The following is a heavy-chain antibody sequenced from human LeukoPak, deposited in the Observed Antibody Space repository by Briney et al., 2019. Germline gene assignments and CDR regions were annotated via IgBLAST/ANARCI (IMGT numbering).Heavy chain of an antibody. Sequence: GGSLRLSCAASGFTFSSYGMHWVRQAPGKGLEWVAVICYDGSNKYYADSVKGRFTISRDNSENTLYLQMNSPRAEDTAIYYCAREVGTPQAFDIWGQGTMVTVSS. CDR3: AREVGTPQAFDI. D-gene: IGHD1-26*01. J-gene: IGHJ3*02. CDR1: GFTFSSYG. V-gene: IGHV3-33*01. CDR2: ICYDGSNK.